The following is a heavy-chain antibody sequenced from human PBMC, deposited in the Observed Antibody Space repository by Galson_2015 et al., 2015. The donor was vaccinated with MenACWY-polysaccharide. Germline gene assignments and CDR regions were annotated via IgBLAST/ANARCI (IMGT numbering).Heavy chain of an antibody. CDR3: ARATVVTGFDY. V-gene: IGHV4-61*01. CDR2: ISYSGSI. Sequence: LSLTCAVSGGSVSSRTYYWCWIRQPPGKGLEWIGYISYSGSINYNPSLKRRVTISVDTSKNQFSLKLSSVTAADTAVYYCARATVVTGFDYWGQGTLVTVSS. CDR1: GGSVSSRTYY. J-gene: IGHJ4*02. D-gene: IGHD4-23*01.